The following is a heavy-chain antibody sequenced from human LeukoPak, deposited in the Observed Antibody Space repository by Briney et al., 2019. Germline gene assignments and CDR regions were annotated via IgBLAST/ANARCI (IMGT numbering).Heavy chain of an antibody. CDR2: IKQDGSEK. CDR3: ARDPGGSYPYFDY. V-gene: IGHV3-7*01. D-gene: IGHD1-26*01. J-gene: IGHJ4*02. CDR1: GFTFSSYW. Sequence: GGSLRLSCAASGFTFSSYWMSWVRQAPGKGLGWVANIKQDGSEKYYVDSVKGRFTISRDNAKNSLYLQMNSLRAEDTAVYYCARDPGGSYPYFDYWGQGTLVTVSS.